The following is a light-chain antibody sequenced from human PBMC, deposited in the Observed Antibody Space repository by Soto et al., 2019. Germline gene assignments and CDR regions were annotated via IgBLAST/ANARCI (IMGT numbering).Light chain of an antibody. Sequence: SYELTQPPSVSVSPGQTASITCSGDKLGDKYACWYQQKPGQSPVLVIYQDSKRPSGIPERFSGSNSGNTATLTISGTQAMDEADYYCQAWDSSPHWVFGGGTKVTVL. CDR3: QAWDSSPHWV. CDR1: KLGDKY. CDR2: QDS. J-gene: IGLJ3*02. V-gene: IGLV3-1*01.